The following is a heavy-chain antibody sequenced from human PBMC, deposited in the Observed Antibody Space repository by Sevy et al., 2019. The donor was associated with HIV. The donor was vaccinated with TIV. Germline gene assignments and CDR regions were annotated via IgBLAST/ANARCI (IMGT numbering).Heavy chain of an antibody. CDR1: GFTFTNYG. V-gene: IGHV3-74*01. J-gene: IGHJ4*02. D-gene: IGHD2-8*01. CDR2: VDNDGSCT. Sequence: GGSLRLSCAASGFTFTNYGMHWVRQAPGKGPVWVSRVDNDGSCTNYADSVQGRFTISRDNAKNTVYLQMNSLRAEDTAVYYCTRDMYGIDYWGQGTLVTVSS. CDR3: TRDMYGIDY.